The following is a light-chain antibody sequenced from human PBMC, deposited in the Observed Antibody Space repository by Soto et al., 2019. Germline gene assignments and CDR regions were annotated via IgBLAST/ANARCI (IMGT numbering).Light chain of an antibody. Sequence: DIQMTQSPSSVSASVGDRVTITCRASQGIRSWLAWYQQKPGKAPKLLISSASSLQSGVPSRFGGGGPGTNFPLTISGLNPEDFEPYYCNQSDTFPAPFGGGTRVET. V-gene: IGKV1D-12*01. CDR1: QGIRSW. J-gene: IGKJ4*01. CDR2: SAS. CDR3: NQSDTFPAP.